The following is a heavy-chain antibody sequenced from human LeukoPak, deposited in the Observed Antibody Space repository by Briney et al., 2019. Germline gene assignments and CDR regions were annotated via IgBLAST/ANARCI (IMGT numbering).Heavy chain of an antibody. J-gene: IGHJ6*02. CDR3: ARRSGWGSIGGMDV. D-gene: IGHD6-19*01. Sequence: ASVKVSCKASGYTFTGYYMHWVRQAPGQGLEWMGWINPNSGGTNYAQKFQGRVTMTRDTSISTAYMELSRLRSDDTAVYYCARRSGWGSIGGMDVWGQGTTVTVSS. CDR1: GYTFTGYY. CDR2: INPNSGGT. V-gene: IGHV1-2*02.